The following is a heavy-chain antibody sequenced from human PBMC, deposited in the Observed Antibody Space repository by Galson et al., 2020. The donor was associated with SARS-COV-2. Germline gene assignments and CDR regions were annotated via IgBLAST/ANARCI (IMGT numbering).Heavy chain of an antibody. CDR1: GFTFSSYA. Sequence: GGSLRLSCAASGFTFSSYAMHWVRQAPGKGLEWVAVISYDGSNKYYADSVKGRFTISRDNSKNTLYLQMNSLRAEDTAVYYCATPASNPYYYDSSGYSHTYFDYWGQGTLVTVSS. V-gene: IGHV3-30*01. CDR3: ATPASNPYYYDSSGYSHTYFDY. J-gene: IGHJ4*02. D-gene: IGHD3-22*01. CDR2: ISYDGSNK.